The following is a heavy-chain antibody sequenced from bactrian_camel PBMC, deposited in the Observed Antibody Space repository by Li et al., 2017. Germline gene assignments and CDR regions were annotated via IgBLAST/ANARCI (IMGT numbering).Heavy chain of an antibody. J-gene: IGHJ6*01. CDR2: ILSGVGTT. D-gene: IGHD1*01. CDR3: VRSLRDFGY. CDR1: GFTFSAYW. V-gene: IGHV3S25*01. Sequence: QLVESGGGSVQAGGSLRLSCAASGFTFSAYWMYWVRQAPGKGLEWVSTILSGVGTTAYADSVKGRFTISRDNAKNTVYLQMNSLKPEDTAVYYCVRSLRDFGYWGQGTQVTVS.